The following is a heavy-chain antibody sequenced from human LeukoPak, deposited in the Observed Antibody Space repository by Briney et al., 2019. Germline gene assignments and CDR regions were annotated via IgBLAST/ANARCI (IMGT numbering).Heavy chain of an antibody. D-gene: IGHD1-1*01. CDR1: GFTFSSYA. J-gene: IGHJ4*02. CDR2: ISYDGSNK. V-gene: IGHV3-30-3*01. CDR3: AWVQRGY. Sequence: GGSLRLSCAASGFTFSSYAMHWVRQAPGKGLGWVAIISYDGSNKYYADSVKGRFTISRDNSKNTLYLQMNSLRAEDTAVYYCAWVQRGYWGQGTLVTVSS.